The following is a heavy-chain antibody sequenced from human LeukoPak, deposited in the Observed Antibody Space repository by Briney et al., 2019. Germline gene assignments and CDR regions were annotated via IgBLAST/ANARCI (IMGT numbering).Heavy chain of an antibody. Sequence: GASVKVSCKASGYTFTSYGISWVRQAPGQGLEWMGWISAYNGNTNYAQKLQGRVTMTTDTSTSTAYMELRSLRSDDTAVYYCASGGDILTAHDAFDIWGQGTMVTVSS. CDR1: GYTFTSYG. V-gene: IGHV1-18*01. D-gene: IGHD3-9*01. CDR2: ISAYNGNT. J-gene: IGHJ3*02. CDR3: ASGGDILTAHDAFDI.